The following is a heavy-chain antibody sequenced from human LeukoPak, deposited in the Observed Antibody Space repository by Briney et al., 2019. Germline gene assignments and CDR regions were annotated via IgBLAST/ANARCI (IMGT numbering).Heavy chain of an antibody. D-gene: IGHD3-10*01. CDR3: ASETYYYASGGLDY. V-gene: IGHV4-4*02. CDR2: IYHSGST. J-gene: IGHJ4*02. CDR1: GGSISSSNW. Sequence: PSGTLSLTCAVSGGSISSSNWWSWVRQPPGKGLEWIGEIYHSGSTNYNPSLKSRVTISVDKSKNQFSLKLSSVTAADTAVYYCASETYYYASGGLDYWGQGTLVTVSS.